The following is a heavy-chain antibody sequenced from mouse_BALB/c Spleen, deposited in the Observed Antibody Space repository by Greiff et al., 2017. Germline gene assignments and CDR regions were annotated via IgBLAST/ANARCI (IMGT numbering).Heavy chain of an antibody. V-gene: IGHV1-4*02. D-gene: IGHD2-2*01. J-gene: IGHJ2*01. CDR2: INPSSGYT. CDR1: GYTFTSYT. CDR3: ARRLYGYDFDY. Sequence: QVQLKQSAAELARPGASVKMSCKASGYTFTSYTMHWVKQRPGQGLEWIGYINPSSGYTEYNQKFKDKTTLTADKSSSTAYMQLSSLTSEDSAVYYCARRLYGYDFDYWGQGTTLTVSS.